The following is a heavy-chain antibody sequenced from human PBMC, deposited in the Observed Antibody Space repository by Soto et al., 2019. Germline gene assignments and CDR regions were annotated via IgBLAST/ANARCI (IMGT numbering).Heavy chain of an antibody. CDR1: GYTFTTYG. D-gene: IGHD2-2*01. CDR3: AREVGHMDV. J-gene: IGHJ6*04. Sequence: QVLLVQSGAEVKKPGASVKVSCKASGYTFTTYGVNWVRQAPGQGLEWMGWVSPYNGDTTDAQNFQGRVTMTTDTATRTAYMELMSMISADTAVYYCAREVGHMDVCGDGTTVTVSS. V-gene: IGHV1-18*04. CDR2: VSPYNGDT.